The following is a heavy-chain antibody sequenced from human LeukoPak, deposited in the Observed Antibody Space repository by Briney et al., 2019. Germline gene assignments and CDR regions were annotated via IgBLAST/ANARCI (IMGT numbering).Heavy chain of an antibody. V-gene: IGHV4-34*01. J-gene: IGHJ4*02. Sequence: GTLSLSCAVSGGSFSGSYCSWIPQPPGEGLEWIGQLNHSGSTNYTPSLKSRVTISVDTSKNQFSLKLSSVTAADTAVYYCARGLPATGYCSGGSCYGLYFDYWGQGTLVTVSS. CDR1: GGSFSGSY. CDR3: ARGLPATGYCSGGSCYGLYFDY. D-gene: IGHD2-15*01. CDR2: LNHSGST.